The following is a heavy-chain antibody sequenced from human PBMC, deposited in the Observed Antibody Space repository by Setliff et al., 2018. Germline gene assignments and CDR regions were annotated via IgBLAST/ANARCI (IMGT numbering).Heavy chain of an antibody. CDR3: ARGLREDGYRIGHGFDI. Sequence: ASVKVSCKASGYTFTSYGISWVRQAPGQGLEWMGWISAYNGNTNYAQKFQGRVTITADESTSTAYMELSSLRSEDTAVYYCARGLREDGYRIGHGFDIWGQGTEVTVSS. J-gene: IGHJ3*02. CDR1: GYTFTSYG. CDR2: ISAYNGNT. V-gene: IGHV1-18*01. D-gene: IGHD5-12*01.